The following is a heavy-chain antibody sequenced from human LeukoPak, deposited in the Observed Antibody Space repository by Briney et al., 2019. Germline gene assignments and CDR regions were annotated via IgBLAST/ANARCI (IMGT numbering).Heavy chain of an antibody. CDR1: GFTFSNYA. CDR3: ARGSRDAFDI. J-gene: IGHJ3*02. Sequence: PGGSLRLSCAASGFTFSNYAMSWVRQAPGKGLEWVSGVFWNGVSTGYADSVKGRFAISRDNARKSLYLQMNSLRAEDTALYYCARGSRDAFDIWGQGTMVTVSS. V-gene: IGHV3-20*04. CDR2: VFWNGVST.